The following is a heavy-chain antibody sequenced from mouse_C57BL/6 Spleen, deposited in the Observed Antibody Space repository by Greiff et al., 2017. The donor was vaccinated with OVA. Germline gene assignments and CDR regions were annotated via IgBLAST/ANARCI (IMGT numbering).Heavy chain of an antibody. J-gene: IGHJ3*01. CDR1: GYTFTSYT. CDR3: AREDGYFAY. CDR2: INPSSGYT. V-gene: IGHV1-4*01. D-gene: IGHD2-3*01. Sequence: VQLQQSGAELARPGASVKMSCKASGYTFTSYTMHWVKQRPGPGLEWIGYINPSSGYTKYNQKFKDKATLTADKSSSTAYMQLSSLTSEDSAVYYCAREDGYFAYWGQGTLVTVSA.